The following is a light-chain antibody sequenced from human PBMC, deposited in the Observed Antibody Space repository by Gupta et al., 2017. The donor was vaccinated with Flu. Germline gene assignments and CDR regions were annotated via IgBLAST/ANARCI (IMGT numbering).Light chain of an antibody. J-gene: IGKJ4*01. CDR3: QQYNTLPKT. V-gene: IGKV3D-15*02. Sequence: WYQQKPGQAPRLVICGSSTRARGSTARFSGSWYGTDFTLTISSLQTEDFAVYYCQQYNTLPKTFGRGTKLEIK. CDR2: GSS.